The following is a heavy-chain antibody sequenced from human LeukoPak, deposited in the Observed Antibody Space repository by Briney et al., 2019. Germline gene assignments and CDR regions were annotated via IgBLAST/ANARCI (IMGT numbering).Heavy chain of an antibody. Sequence: PSETLSLTCTVSGGSISSYYWSWIRQPPGKGLEWIGYIYYSGSTNYNPSLKSRVTISVDTSKNQFSLKLSSVTAADTAVYYCALAEALRPYGMDVWGKGTTVTVSS. J-gene: IGHJ6*04. V-gene: IGHV4-59*01. CDR3: ALAEALRPYGMDV. D-gene: IGHD3-3*01. CDR2: IYYSGST. CDR1: GGSISSYY.